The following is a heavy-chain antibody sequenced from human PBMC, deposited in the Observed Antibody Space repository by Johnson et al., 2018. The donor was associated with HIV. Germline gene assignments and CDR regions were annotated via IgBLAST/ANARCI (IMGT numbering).Heavy chain of an antibody. D-gene: IGHD7-27*01. Sequence: QVQLVESGGGLVQPGGSLRLSCAASGFTFSSYAMSWVRQAPGKGLEWVAFIQFDGRNKYYADSVKGRFTISRDNSKSTLYLQMSSLKAEDTAVYYCAKDERQLGGWSHAFDIWGQGTMVTVSA. J-gene: IGHJ3*02. V-gene: IGHV3-30*02. CDR1: GFTFSSYA. CDR3: AKDERQLGGWSHAFDI. CDR2: IQFDGRNK.